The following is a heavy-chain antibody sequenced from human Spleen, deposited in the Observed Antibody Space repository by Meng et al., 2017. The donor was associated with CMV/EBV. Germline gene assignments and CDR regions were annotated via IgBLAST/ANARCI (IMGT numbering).Heavy chain of an antibody. D-gene: IGHD3-10*01. V-gene: IGHV5-51*01. CDR3: ARLDWVRGVIDY. J-gene: IGHJ4*02. CDR2: IYPGESDT. Sequence: GAEVEKPGEPLKICCKGSASSFTSYWIGWVRQMTGKGLEWMRIIYPGESDTRDSPYFQGQVTISAAKSISTAYLQWSSLKGSDTAMYYCARLDWVRGVIDYWGQGTLVTVSS. CDR1: ASSFTSYW.